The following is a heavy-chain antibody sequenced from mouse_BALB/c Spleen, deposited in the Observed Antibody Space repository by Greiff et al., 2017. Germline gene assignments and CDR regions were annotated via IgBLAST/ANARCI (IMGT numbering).Heavy chain of an antibody. V-gene: IGHV1-69*02. Sequence: QVQLQQPGAELVRPGASVKLSCKASGYTFTSYWINWVKQRPGQGLEWIGNIYPSDSYTNYNQKFKDKATLTVDKSSSTAYMQLSSPTSEDSAVYYCTRSTYYGSSYYAMDYWGQGTSVTVSS. CDR1: GYTFTSYW. CDR2: IYPSDSYT. CDR3: TRSTYYGSSYYAMDY. D-gene: IGHD1-1*01. J-gene: IGHJ4*01.